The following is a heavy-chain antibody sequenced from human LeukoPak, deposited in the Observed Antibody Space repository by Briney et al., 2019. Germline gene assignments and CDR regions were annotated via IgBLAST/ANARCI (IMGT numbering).Heavy chain of an antibody. CDR1: GFSVSSFG. Sequence: GGSLRLSCGVSGFSVSSFGMSWVRQAPGKGLEWISAISLNGETTWYADSVKDRFTISRDNSKNTLYLQLTSLRAEDTAVYYCAQGFSSGWYPYWGQGSLVSVSS. V-gene: IGHV3-23*01. D-gene: IGHD6-19*01. J-gene: IGHJ4*02. CDR3: AQGFSSGWYPY. CDR2: ISLNGETT.